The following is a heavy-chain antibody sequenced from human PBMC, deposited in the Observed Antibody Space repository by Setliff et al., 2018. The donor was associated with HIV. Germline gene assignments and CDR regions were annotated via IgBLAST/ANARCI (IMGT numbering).Heavy chain of an antibody. CDR2: ISSSASTT. CDR1: GFTFSDYY. Sequence: GGSLRLSCAASGFTFSDYYMSWIRQAPGKGLEWVSYISSSASTTYYADSVKGRVTISRDNAKNSLYLQMNSLRAEDTAVYYCARAAKTPYSSSWSIPGAFDIWGQGTMVTVSS. V-gene: IGHV3-11*04. CDR3: ARAAKTPYSSSWSIPGAFDI. D-gene: IGHD6-13*01. J-gene: IGHJ3*02.